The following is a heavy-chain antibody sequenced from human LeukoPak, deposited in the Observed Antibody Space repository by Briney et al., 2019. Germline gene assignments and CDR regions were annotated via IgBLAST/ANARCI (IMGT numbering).Heavy chain of an antibody. V-gene: IGHV3-13*01. D-gene: IGHD1-26*01. Sequence: GGSLRLSCVASGFTFSDRAMHWVRQAPGKGLEWVSAVGIAADTFYPGSVKGRFTISRENAKNSLYLQMNSLRVEDTAVYYCVRQKKSHGNFDYWGQGTLVTVSS. J-gene: IGHJ4*02. CDR2: VGIAADT. CDR3: VRQKKSHGNFDY. CDR1: GFTFSDRA.